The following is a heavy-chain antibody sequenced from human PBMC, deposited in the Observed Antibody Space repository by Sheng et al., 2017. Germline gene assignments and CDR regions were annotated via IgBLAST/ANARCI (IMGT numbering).Heavy chain of an antibody. CDR1: GFTFSSYS. CDR2: ISSSSSYI. V-gene: IGHV3-21*01. D-gene: IGHD2-15*01. CDR3: ARGGQIVVVPWVDY. Sequence: EVQLVESGGGLVKPGGSLRLSCAASGFTFSSYSMNWVRQAPGKGLEWVSSISSSSSYIYYADSVKGRFTISRDNAKNSLYLQMNSLRAEDTAVYYCARGGQIVVVPWVDYWGQGTLVTVSS. J-gene: IGHJ4*02.